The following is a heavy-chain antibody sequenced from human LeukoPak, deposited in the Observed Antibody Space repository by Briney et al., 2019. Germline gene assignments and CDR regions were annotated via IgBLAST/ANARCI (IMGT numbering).Heavy chain of an antibody. CDR2: INPNSGGT. Sequence: ASVTVSCKASGYTFTGYYMHWVRQAPGQGLEWMGWINPNSGGTNYAQKFQGRVTMTRDTSISTAYMELSRLRSDDTAVYYCATYRAYYDFWSGLGYFDYWGQGTLVTVSS. D-gene: IGHD3-3*01. J-gene: IGHJ4*02. CDR3: ATYRAYYDFWSGLGYFDY. CDR1: GYTFTGYY. V-gene: IGHV1-2*02.